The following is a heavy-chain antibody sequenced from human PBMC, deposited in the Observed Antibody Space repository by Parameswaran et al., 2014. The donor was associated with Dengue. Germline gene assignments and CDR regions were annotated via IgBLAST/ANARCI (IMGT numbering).Heavy chain of an antibody. J-gene: IGHJ4*02. D-gene: IGHD5/OR15-5a*01. V-gene: IGHV3-7*01. CDR2: IKQDGSET. Sequence: VRQAPGKGLEWVANIKQDGSETHYVDSVKGRFTISRDNAKNSLYLQMNSLRAEDTAVYYCARGWTSTVYALYYFDLWGQGALVTVSS. CDR3: ARGWTSTVYALYYFDL.